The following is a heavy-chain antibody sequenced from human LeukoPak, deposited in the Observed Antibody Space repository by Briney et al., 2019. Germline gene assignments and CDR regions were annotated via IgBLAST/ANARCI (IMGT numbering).Heavy chain of an antibody. D-gene: IGHD5-18*01. CDR3: ATLQLWLIRDPMDV. Sequence: GGSLRLSCAASGFSFSDYTMNWVRQTPGKGLEWVAYISRSSSVIHYADSVKGRFTISRDNAKTSLYLQMNSLRAEDSAVYYCATLQLWLIRDPMDVWGKGTTVTVSS. CDR1: GFSFSDYT. J-gene: IGHJ6*03. CDR2: ISRSSSVI. V-gene: IGHV3-48*01.